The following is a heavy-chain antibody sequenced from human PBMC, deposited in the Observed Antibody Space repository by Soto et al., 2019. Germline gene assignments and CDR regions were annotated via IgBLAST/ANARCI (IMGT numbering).Heavy chain of an antibody. D-gene: IGHD7-27*01. CDR3: ARAPGDLLYYFDY. CDR1: GYSISSGYY. J-gene: IGHJ4*02. CDR2: IYHSGST. V-gene: IGHV4-38-2*01. Sequence: PSETLSLTCAVSGYSISSGYYWGWIRQPPGKGLEWIGSIYHSGSTYYNPSLKSRVTISLDTSKNQFSLKLSSVTAADTAVYYCARAPGDLLYYFDYWGPGSLVTASS.